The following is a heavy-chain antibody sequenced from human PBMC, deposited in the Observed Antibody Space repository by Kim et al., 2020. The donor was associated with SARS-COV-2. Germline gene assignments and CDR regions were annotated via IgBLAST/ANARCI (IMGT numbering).Heavy chain of an antibody. CDR3: VAPSGGSGWLRQRVLPYFQH. D-gene: IGHD6-19*01. CDR1: GFTFSSYG. CDR2: ISYDGSNK. Sequence: GGSLRLSCAASGFTFSSYGMHWVRQAPGKGLEWVAVISYDGSNKYYADSVKGRFTISRDNSKNTLYLQMNSLRAEDTAVYYCVAPSGGSGWLRQRVLPYFQHWGQGTLVTVSS. J-gene: IGHJ1*01. V-gene: IGHV3-30*03.